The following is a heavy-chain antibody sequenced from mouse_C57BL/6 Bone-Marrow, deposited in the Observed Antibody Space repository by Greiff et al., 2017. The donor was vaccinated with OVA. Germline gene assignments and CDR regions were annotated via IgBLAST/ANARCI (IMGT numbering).Heavy chain of an antibody. J-gene: IGHJ1*03. CDR3: AFYYGSSYRYFDV. Sequence: VHVKQSGPELVKPGASVKISCKASGYSFTDYNMNWVKQSTGKSLEWIGVINPNYGTTSYNQKFKGKATLTVDQSSSTAYMQLNSLTSEDSAVYYCAFYYGSSYRYFDVWGTGTTVTVSS. CDR1: GYSFTDYN. V-gene: IGHV1-39*01. D-gene: IGHD1-1*01. CDR2: INPNYGTT.